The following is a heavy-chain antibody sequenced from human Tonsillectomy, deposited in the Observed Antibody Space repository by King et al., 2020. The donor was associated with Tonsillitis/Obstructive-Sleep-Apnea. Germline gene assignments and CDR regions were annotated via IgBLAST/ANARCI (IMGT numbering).Heavy chain of an antibody. J-gene: IGHJ4*02. V-gene: IGHV3-7*01. CDR3: VTDKDRTAGC. CDR2: LNQDGRDK. D-gene: IGHD2-8*02. CDR1: GFTFSRYW. Sequence: VQLVESGGGLVQPGGSLRLSCAASGFTFSRYWLSWVRQAPGKGLEWVANLNQDGRDKYYLDSVKGRFTISRDNAKNSLYLQMNSLRAEDTAVYYCVTDKDRTAGCWGQGTLVTVSS.